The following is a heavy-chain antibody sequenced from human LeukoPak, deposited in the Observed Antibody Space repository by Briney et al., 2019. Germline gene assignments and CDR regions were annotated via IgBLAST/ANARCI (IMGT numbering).Heavy chain of an antibody. CDR3: ARGRETYYDFWSGSYYYYYGMDV. Sequence: SETLSLTCTVSGGSISSYHWSWIRQPPGKGLEWIGYIYYSGSTNYNPSLKSRVTISVDTSKNQFSLKLSSVTAADTAVYYCARGRETYYDFWSGSYYYYYGMDVWGQGTTVTVSS. CDR1: GGSISSYH. V-gene: IGHV4-59*01. J-gene: IGHJ6*02. D-gene: IGHD3-3*01. CDR2: IYYSGST.